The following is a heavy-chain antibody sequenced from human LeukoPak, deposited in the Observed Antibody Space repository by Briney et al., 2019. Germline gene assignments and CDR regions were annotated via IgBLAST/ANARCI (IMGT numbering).Heavy chain of an antibody. J-gene: IGHJ4*02. CDR1: GYSINNYW. V-gene: IGHV5-51*01. CDR2: IYPADSDI. Sequence: GESLKISCKGSGYSINNYWIGWVRQMPGKGLEWMGIIYPADSDIRYSPSFQGQVTISADKSISTAYLQWSSLKASDTAMYYCARHSQRYGGKPIDYWGQGTLVTVSS. D-gene: IGHD4-23*01. CDR3: ARHSQRYGGKPIDY.